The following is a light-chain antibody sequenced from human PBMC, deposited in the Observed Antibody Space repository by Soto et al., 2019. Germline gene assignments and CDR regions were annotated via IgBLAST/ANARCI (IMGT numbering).Light chain of an antibody. J-gene: IGKJ3*01. CDR1: QSVSSN. Sequence: EIVMTQSPATLSVSPGERATLSCRASQSVSSNLAWYQQKPGQAPRLLIYGASTRATGMPARFSGSGSGTEFTLTISSLQSEDFAVYYCQQYNNWARVFTFGRGTKVDIK. CDR2: GAS. CDR3: QQYNNWARVFT. V-gene: IGKV3-15*01.